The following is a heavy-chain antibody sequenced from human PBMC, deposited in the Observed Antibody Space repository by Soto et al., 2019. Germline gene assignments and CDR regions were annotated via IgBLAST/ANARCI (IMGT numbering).Heavy chain of an antibody. CDR1: GFSLSTSGVG. J-gene: IGHJ6*02. CDR3: AHRGGSYSYGYYGMDV. Sequence: QITLKESGPTLVKPTQTLTLTCTFSGFSLSTSGVGVGWIRQPPGKALEWLALIYWDDDKRYSPSLKSKLTITTDNVEHQVVRNMTNIDPVDTATSCCAHRGGSYSYGYYGMDVFVQGPTVTLSS. V-gene: IGHV2-5*02. D-gene: IGHD1-26*01. CDR2: IYWDDDK.